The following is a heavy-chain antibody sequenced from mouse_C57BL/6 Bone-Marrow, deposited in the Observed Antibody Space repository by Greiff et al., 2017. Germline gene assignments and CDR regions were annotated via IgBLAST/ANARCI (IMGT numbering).Heavy chain of an antibody. D-gene: IGHD4-1*01. CDR3: ARNPTGTEGFAY. CDR1: GFSLTSYG. J-gene: IGHJ3*01. V-gene: IGHV2-2*01. Sequence: QVQLKESGPGLVQPSQSLSITCTVSGFSLTSYGVHWVRQSPGKGLEWLGVIWSGGSTDYNAAFISRLSISKDNSKSQVFFKMNSLQADDTAIYYCARNPTGTEGFAYWGQGTLVTVSA. CDR2: IWSGGST.